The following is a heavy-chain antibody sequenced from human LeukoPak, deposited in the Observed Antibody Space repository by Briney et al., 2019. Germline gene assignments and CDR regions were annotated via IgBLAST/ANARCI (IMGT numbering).Heavy chain of an antibody. CDR3: ASLTRSAAFDI. J-gene: IGHJ3*02. Sequence: GASVKVSCKASGYPFTGYYVHWVRQAPGHGLEWMGWINPRNGDTHSAQKFQGRVSMTGDTSITTAYMELSSLTSDDTAVYYCASLTRSAAFDIWGQGTMVTVSS. CDR2: INPRNGDT. CDR1: GYPFTGYY. V-gene: IGHV1-2*02. D-gene: IGHD4-23*01.